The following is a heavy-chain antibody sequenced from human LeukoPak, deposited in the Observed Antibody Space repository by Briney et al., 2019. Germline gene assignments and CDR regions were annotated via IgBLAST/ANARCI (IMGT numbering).Heavy chain of an antibody. J-gene: IGHJ4*02. CDR3: ARDFHYSPRDAINVDY. D-gene: IGHD2-21*01. CDR2: INPNSGGT. CDR1: GYTFTGYY. Sequence: GAGVQVTCKASGYTFTGYYMHWVRQAPGQGLDWMGWINPNSGGTNYAQKFQGRVTMTRDTSISTAYMELSRLRSDDTAVYYCARDFHYSPRDAINVDYWGQGTLVTVSS. V-gene: IGHV1-2*02.